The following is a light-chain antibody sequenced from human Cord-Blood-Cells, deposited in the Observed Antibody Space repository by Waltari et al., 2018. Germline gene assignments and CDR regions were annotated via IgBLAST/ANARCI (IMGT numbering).Light chain of an antibody. J-gene: IGLJ3*02. CDR2: DVS. CDR1: SSDVGGYNY. V-gene: IGLV2-14*01. Sequence: LTQPASVSGSPGQSITISCTGTSSDVGGYNYVSWYQQHPGKAPKLMIYDVSKRPSGVSNRFSGSKSGNTASLTISGLQAEDETDYYCSSYTSSSTWVFGGGTKLTVL. CDR3: SSYTSSSTWV.